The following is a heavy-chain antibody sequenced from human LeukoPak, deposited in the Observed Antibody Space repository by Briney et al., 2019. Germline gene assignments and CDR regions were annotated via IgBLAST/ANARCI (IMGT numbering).Heavy chain of an antibody. Sequence: SETLSLTCAVYGGSFSGYYWSWIRQPPGKGLEWIGEINHSGSTNYNPSLKSRVTISVDTSKNQFSLKLSSVTAADTAVYYCARVGGLAVAGNFDYWGQGTLVTVSS. CDR3: ARVGGLAVAGNFDY. J-gene: IGHJ4*02. CDR1: GGSFSGYY. V-gene: IGHV4-34*01. CDR2: INHSGST. D-gene: IGHD6-19*01.